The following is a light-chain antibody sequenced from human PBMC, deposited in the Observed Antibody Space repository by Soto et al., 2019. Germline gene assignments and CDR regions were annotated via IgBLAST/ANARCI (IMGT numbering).Light chain of an antibody. V-gene: IGLV1-44*01. CDR2: NNN. Sequence: QSVLTQPPSASGTPGQRVTSSCSGSSSNIGSNTVNWYQQLPGTAPKLLIYNNNQRPSGVPDLFSGSKSGTSASLAISGLQSEDEADYYCAAWDDSLNGLVFGTGTKLTVL. CDR3: AAWDDSLNGLV. CDR1: SSNIGSNT. J-gene: IGLJ1*01.